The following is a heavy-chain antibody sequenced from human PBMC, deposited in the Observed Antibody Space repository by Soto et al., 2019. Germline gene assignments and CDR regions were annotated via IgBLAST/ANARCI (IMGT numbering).Heavy chain of an antibody. V-gene: IGHV3-23*01. CDR1: GFSFNSNA. J-gene: IGHJ4*02. CDR2: LTETGGST. Sequence: PGGSLRLSCTASGFSFNSNAMAWVRQAPGKGLEWVSALTETGGSTYYAASVKGRFTISRDNSRSTLYLQMDRLRVDDTAVYYCAKIKGAITFLHFDNWGQGTLVTVSS. CDR3: AKIKGAITFLHFDN. D-gene: IGHD3-16*01.